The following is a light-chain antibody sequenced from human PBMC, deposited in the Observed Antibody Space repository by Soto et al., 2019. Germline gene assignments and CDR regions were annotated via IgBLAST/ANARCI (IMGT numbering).Light chain of an antibody. Sequence: EIEFTQSPPTPPLTPGERAAPSCRSSQSVSSYLAWYQQKPGQAPRLLIYDASNRATGIPARFSGSGSGTDFTLTISSLEPEDFAVYYCQQRSNWPPAFGQGTRLEIK. CDR2: DAS. CDR3: QQRSNWPPA. J-gene: IGKJ5*01. V-gene: IGKV3-11*01. CDR1: QSVSSY.